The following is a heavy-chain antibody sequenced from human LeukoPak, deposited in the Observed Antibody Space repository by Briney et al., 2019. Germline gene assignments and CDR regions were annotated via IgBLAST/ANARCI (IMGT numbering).Heavy chain of an antibody. Sequence: ASVKVSCKASGYTFTSYDINWVRQATGQGLEWMGWMNPNSGNTGYAQKFQGRVTITRNTSIGTAYMELSSLRSEDTAVYHCARGLRLPTRARYYYYYMDVWGKGTTVTVSS. CDR2: MNPNSGNT. CDR1: GYTFTSYD. J-gene: IGHJ6*03. V-gene: IGHV1-8*03. CDR3: ARGLRLPTRARYYYYYMDV.